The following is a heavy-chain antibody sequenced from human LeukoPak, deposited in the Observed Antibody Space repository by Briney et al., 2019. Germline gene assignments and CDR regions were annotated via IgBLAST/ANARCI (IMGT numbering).Heavy chain of an antibody. Sequence: PGGSLRLSCAASGFSFSSYTMNWVRQGPGKGLEWVSYISSTSSMIYYADSVKGRFTASRDNAKNSLYLQMNSLRAEDTAVYYCARGGGSAYDMWGQGTMVTVSS. CDR2: ISSTSSMI. J-gene: IGHJ3*02. V-gene: IGHV3-48*01. CDR3: ARGGGSAYDM. D-gene: IGHD1-26*01. CDR1: GFSFSSYT.